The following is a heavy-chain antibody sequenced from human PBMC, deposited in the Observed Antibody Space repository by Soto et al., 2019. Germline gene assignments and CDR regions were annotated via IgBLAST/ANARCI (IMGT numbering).Heavy chain of an antibody. J-gene: IGHJ6*02. CDR1: GFTFSSYG. V-gene: IGHV3-33*01. CDR3: ARDDSVVGWELLFGCMDV. CDR2: IWYDGSNK. D-gene: IGHD1-26*01. Sequence: TGGSLRLSCAASGFTFSSYGMHWVRQAPGKGLEWVAVIWYDGSNKYYADSVKGRFTISRDNSKNTLYLQMNSLRAEDTAVYYCARDDSVVGWELLFGCMDVWGQGTTVTVSS.